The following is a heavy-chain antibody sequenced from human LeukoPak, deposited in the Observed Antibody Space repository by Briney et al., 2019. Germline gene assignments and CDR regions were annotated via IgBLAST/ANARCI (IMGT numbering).Heavy chain of an antibody. D-gene: IGHD3-10*01. CDR1: GDSISNYF. V-gene: IGHV4-59*01. CDR3: ARTLLSRFDP. J-gene: IGHJ5*02. CDR2: MYYSGST. Sequence: SETLSLTCTVSGDSISNYFWSWIGQPPGKGLEWIGYMYYSGSTNYNPSLKSRVTISVDTSKNQFSLKLTSVTAADTAVYYCARTLLSRFDPWGQGTLVTVSS.